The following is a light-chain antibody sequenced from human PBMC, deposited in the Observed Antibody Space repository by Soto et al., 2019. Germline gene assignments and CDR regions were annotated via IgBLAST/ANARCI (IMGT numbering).Light chain of an antibody. CDR3: QQRSNWPYWT. CDR2: DAS. Sequence: EIVLTQSPATLSLSPGERATLSCRASQSVSSYLAWYQQKPGQAPRLLIYDASNRATGIPARFSGSGSGTDFTRTISSLESEDFAVYCCQQRSNWPYWTFGQGTKVEIK. CDR1: QSVSSY. V-gene: IGKV3-11*01. J-gene: IGKJ1*01.